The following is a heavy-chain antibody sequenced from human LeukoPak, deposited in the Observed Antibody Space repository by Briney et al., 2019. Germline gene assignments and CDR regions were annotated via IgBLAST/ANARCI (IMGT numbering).Heavy chain of an antibody. D-gene: IGHD3-10*01. V-gene: IGHV1-18*01. CDR1: GYTFTSYG. J-gene: IGHJ4*02. Sequence: ASVKVSCKASGYTFTSYGISWVRQAPGQGLEWMGWISAYNGNTNYAQKLQGRVTMTTDTSTSTAYMELRSLRSDDTAVYYCARGAKRTKFGELYPYYFDYWGQGTLVTVSS. CDR2: ISAYNGNT. CDR3: ARGAKRTKFGELYPYYFDY.